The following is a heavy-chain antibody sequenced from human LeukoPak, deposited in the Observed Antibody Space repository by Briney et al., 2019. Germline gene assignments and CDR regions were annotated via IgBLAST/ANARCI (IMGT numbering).Heavy chain of an antibody. CDR2: IYTGGDT. Sequence: GGSLRLSCAASGFTVDSNYLSWVRQAPGKGLEWVSTIYTGGDTYYAASVKGRFTISRDFSKNTVFLHMNSLRAEDTAMYYCARGDDSGYYDYFDYWGQGALVTVSS. CDR1: GFTVDSNY. D-gene: IGHD3-22*01. V-gene: IGHV3-53*01. CDR3: ARGDDSGYYDYFDY. J-gene: IGHJ4*02.